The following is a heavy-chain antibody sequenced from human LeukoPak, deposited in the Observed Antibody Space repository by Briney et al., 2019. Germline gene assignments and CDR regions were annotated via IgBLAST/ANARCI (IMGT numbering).Heavy chain of an antibody. D-gene: IGHD3-10*01. V-gene: IGHV3-7*05. Sequence: SGGSLRLSCAASGFTFSNYWMSWVRQAPGKGLEWVANIKQDGSEEYYVDSVKGRFTIYRDNAKKSLYLQMTSLRAEDTAVYYCARGSVCITMVRGVILWFDPWGQGTLVTVSS. CDR3: ARGSVCITMVRGVILWFDP. CDR1: GFTFSNYW. CDR2: IKQDGSEE. J-gene: IGHJ5*02.